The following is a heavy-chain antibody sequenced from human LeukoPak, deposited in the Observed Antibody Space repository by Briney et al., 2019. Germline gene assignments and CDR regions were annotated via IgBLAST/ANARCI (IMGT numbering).Heavy chain of an antibody. CDR1: GFSVSHYY. CDR3: TRDTPGIAASVSGG. Sequence: PGGSLRLSCTASGFSVSHYYMHWVRQAPGKGLEWVALIYSGGNTHYADSVKGRFTISRDNSKNTLYLQMSSLRVEVTVVYYCTRDTPGIAASVSGGWGQGTLVTVSS. D-gene: IGHD6-13*01. J-gene: IGHJ4*02. V-gene: IGHV3-53*01. CDR2: IYSGGNT.